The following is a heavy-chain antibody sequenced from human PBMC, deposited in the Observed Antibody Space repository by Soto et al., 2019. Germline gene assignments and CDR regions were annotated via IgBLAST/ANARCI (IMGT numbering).Heavy chain of an antibody. CDR3: ARLRGSSSSKESWFDP. V-gene: IGHV3-21*04. CDR2: ISSSSSYI. J-gene: IGHJ5*02. CDR1: GFTFSSYT. Sequence: GGSLRLSCAASGFTFSSYTVNWVRQAPGMGLEWVSSISSSSSYIYYADSVKGRFTISRDNAKNSLYLQMNSLRADDTAVYYCARLRGSSSSKESWFDPWGQGTLVTVS. D-gene: IGHD6-6*01.